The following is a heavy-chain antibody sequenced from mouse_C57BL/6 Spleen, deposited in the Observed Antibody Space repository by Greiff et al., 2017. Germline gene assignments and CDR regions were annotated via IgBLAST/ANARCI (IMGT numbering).Heavy chain of an antibody. CDR1: GYTFTDYE. Sequence: VQLQQSGAELVRPGASVTLSCKASGYTFTDYEMHWVKQTPVHGLEWIGAIDPETGGTAYNQKFKGKAILTADKSSSTAYMELRSLTSEDSAVYYCTTLRQLRPSWFAYWGQGTLVTVSA. CDR3: TTLRQLRPSWFAY. CDR2: IDPETGGT. J-gene: IGHJ3*01. V-gene: IGHV1-15*01. D-gene: IGHD3-2*02.